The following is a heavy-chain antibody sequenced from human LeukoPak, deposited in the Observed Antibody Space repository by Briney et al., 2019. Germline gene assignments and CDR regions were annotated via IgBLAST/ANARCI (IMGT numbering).Heavy chain of an antibody. V-gene: IGHV3-33*06. D-gene: IGHD3-22*01. CDR2: IWYDGSNK. CDR3: AKGSSGPRRALFDY. CDR1: GFTFSSYG. J-gene: IGHJ4*02. Sequence: PGGSLRLSCAASGFTFSSYGMHWVRQAPGKGLEWVAVIWYDGSNKLYADSVKGRFTISRDNTKNTLYLQINSLRAEDTAVYYFAKGSSGPRRALFDYWGQGTLVTVSS.